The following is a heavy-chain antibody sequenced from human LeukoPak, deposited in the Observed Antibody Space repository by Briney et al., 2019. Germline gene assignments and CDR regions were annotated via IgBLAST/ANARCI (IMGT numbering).Heavy chain of an antibody. CDR2: VDANGRTT. Sequence: GRSLRLSCAASGFTFSTYGMHWVRQAPGKGLEYVSAVDANGRTTYYADSVKGRFTISRDDSKNTLYLHMSSLRPEDTAIYYCYCRDDLPAWGQGTLVTISS. CDR1: GFTFSTYG. D-gene: IGHD5-24*01. CDR3: YCRDDLPA. J-gene: IGHJ5*02. V-gene: IGHV3-64D*06.